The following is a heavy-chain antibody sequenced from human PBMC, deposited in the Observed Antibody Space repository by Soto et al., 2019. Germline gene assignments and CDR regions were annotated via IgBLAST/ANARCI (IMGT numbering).Heavy chain of an antibody. V-gene: IGHV4-59*11. Sequence: SETLSLTCTVSGGSISSHYWTWIRQPPGKGLEWVGYIYYSGSTNYNPSLNSRVTISVDTSKNQFSLKLSSVTAADTAVYYCARGVETTVLARHDSWGQGTLVTVSS. J-gene: IGHJ4*02. CDR3: ARGVETTVLARHDS. CDR1: GGSISSHY. CDR2: IYYSGST. D-gene: IGHD1-7*01.